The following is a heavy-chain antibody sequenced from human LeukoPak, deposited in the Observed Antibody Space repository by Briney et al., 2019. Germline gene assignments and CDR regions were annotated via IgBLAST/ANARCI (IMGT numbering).Heavy chain of an antibody. J-gene: IGHJ4*02. V-gene: IGHV3-23*01. CDR3: AKEWELLGTPIDY. Sequence: GGSLRLSCAASGFTFSSYGMSWVRQAPGKGLEWVSAISGSGGSTYYADSVKGRFTISRDNSKNTQYLQMNSLRAEDTAVYYCAKEWELLGTPIDYWGQGTLVTVSS. D-gene: IGHD1-26*01. CDR1: GFTFSSYG. CDR2: ISGSGGST.